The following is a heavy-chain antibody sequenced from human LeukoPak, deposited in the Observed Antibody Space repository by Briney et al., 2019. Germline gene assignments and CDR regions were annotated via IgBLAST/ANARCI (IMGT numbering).Heavy chain of an antibody. CDR2: FYYSGST. J-gene: IGHJ4*02. CDR3: ARGGVEMATIIH. Sequence: SETLSLTCTISGGSISNYYWSWIRQPPGKGLEWIGYFYYSGSTNYNPSLKSRVTISVDTSKNQFSLKLSSVTAADTAVYYCARGGVEMATIIHWGQGTLVTVSS. D-gene: IGHD5-24*01. CDR1: GGSISNYY. V-gene: IGHV4-59*01.